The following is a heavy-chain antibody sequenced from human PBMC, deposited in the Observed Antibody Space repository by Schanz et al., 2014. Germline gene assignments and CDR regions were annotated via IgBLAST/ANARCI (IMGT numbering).Heavy chain of an antibody. D-gene: IGHD2-21*01. J-gene: IGHJ3*01. Sequence: QVQLVESGGGLVKPGGSLRLSCAASGFTSSNAWMSWVRQAPGKGLEWISSLYINAGSTRYADSVKGRFFISRDSSKNTLFLQMNSLRADDTAIYFCARDEGRDGYNLAFDVWGQGTLVTVSS. CDR3: ARDEGRDGYNLAFDV. CDR1: GFTSSNAW. CDR2: LYINAGST. V-gene: IGHV3-11*05.